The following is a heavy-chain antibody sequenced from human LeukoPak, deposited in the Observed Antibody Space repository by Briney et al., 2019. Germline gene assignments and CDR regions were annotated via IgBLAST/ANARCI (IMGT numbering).Heavy chain of an antibody. J-gene: IGHJ3*02. D-gene: IGHD3-3*01. CDR1: GFTFSSYW. CDR3: AAELRSGYFVGAFDI. CDR2: IKQDGSEK. Sequence: GGSLRLSCAASGFTFSSYWMSWVRQAPGKGLEWVANIKQDGSEKYYVDSVKGRFTISRDNAKTSLYLQMNSLRAEDTAVYYCAAELRSGYFVGAFDIWGQGTMVTVSS. V-gene: IGHV3-7*01.